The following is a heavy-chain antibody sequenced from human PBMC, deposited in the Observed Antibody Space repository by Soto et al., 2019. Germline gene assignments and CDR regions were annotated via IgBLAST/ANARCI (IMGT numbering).Heavy chain of an antibody. V-gene: IGHV3-30*18. D-gene: IGHD1-26*01. CDR1: GFTFSSYG. CDR3: AKGSIVGATKDWFDP. Sequence: QVQLVESGGGVVQPGRSLRRSCAASGFTFSSYGMYWVRQAPGKGLEWVAVISYDGSSKYYADSVKGRLTISRDNSENTLYLQMNSLRAEDTAVYYCAKGSIVGATKDWFDPWGQGTLVTVSS. CDR2: ISYDGSSK. J-gene: IGHJ5*02.